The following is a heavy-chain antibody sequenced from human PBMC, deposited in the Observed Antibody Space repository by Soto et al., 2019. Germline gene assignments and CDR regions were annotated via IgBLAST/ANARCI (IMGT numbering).Heavy chain of an antibody. V-gene: IGHV4-31*03. CDR2: IYQNGDT. CDR3: ARGDSTVSSVFDY. CDR1: GGPFSSGGYY. J-gene: IGHJ4*02. D-gene: IGHD4-17*01. Sequence: SETLSLTCTASGGPFSSGGYYWSWIRQEPGKGLEWIGYIYQNGDTSYNPSLKSRVTISADTSKTQFSLKLSSVTAADTAVYYCARGDSTVSSVFDYWGQGMLVTVSS.